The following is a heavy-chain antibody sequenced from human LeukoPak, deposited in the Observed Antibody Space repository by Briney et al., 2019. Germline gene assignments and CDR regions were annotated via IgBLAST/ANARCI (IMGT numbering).Heavy chain of an antibody. D-gene: IGHD4-17*01. V-gene: IGHV5-51*01. Sequence: GESLKISCKASGYNFSRYWIGWVRQKPGKGLEWMGIVYPGDSDTRYRPSFQGQVIISADKSINTAFLQWNSLTASDTAMYYCARGDYGTSNFRSEKAPRANWFDPWGQGTLVTVSS. CDR1: GYNFSRYW. CDR2: VYPGDSDT. J-gene: IGHJ5*02. CDR3: ARGDYGTSNFRSEKAPRANWFDP.